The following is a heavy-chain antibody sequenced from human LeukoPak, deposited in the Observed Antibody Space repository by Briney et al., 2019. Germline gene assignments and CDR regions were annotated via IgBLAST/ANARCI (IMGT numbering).Heavy chain of an antibody. Sequence: GGSLRLSCAASGFTFSTYGMHWVRQAPGKGLEWVAVIWHDGSIKYYADSVKGRFTISRDNPKNTLYLQMNSLRAEDTAVYYCARAVGPFDFWGPGTIVTVSS. CDR2: IWHDGSIK. V-gene: IGHV3-33*01. J-gene: IGHJ3*01. CDR3: ARAVGPFDF. CDR1: GFTFSTYG.